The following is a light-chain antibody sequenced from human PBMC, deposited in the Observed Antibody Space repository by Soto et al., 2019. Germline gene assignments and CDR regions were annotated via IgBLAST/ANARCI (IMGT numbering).Light chain of an antibody. Sequence: DIQMTQSPSSLSASVGDRVTITCQASQDITNYLNWYQQKPGKAPKLLIYDASNLETGVPSRFSGSGSWTDFSFTISSVQPEDIAKYYCQQYYNLPLTFGRGTKGENK. V-gene: IGKV1-33*01. CDR1: QDITNY. CDR2: DAS. CDR3: QQYYNLPLT. J-gene: IGKJ4*01.